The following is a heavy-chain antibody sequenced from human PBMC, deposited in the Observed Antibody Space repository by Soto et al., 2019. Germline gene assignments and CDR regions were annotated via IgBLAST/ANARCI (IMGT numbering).Heavy chain of an antibody. D-gene: IGHD5-12*01. V-gene: IGHV1-2*02. CDR3: FDY. CDR2: INPNNDGT. Sequence: ASVKVSCKASGYIFTDYYVHWVRQAPGQGLEWMGWINPNNDGTNYAQKFQDRVFTMINMDPMDTATYYCAHTASDGYNFADFDYWGQGTLVTVSS. CDR1: GYIFTDYY. J-gene: IGHJ4*02.